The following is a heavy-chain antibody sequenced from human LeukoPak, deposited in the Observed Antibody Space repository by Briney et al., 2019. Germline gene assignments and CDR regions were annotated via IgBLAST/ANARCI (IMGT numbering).Heavy chain of an antibody. CDR1: GYTFTSYG. CDR3: ARAGYSSGWDHFDY. V-gene: IGHV1-18*01. CDR2: ISAYNGNT. D-gene: IGHD6-19*01. Sequence: GASVKVSCKASGYTFTSYGISWVRQAPGQGLEWMGWISAYNGNTNYAQKLQGRVTMTTDTSTSTAYIELRSLRSDDTAVYYCARAGYSSGWDHFDYWGQGTLVTVSS. J-gene: IGHJ4*02.